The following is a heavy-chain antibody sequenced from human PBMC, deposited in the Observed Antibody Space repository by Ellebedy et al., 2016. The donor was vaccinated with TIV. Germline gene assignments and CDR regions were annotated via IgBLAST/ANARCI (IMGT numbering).Heavy chain of an antibody. Sequence: SETLSLTCTVSGGSISSYYWSWIRQPPGKGLEWIGYIYYNLNTYYNPSLMSRITLSVDTSKNQFSLKLSSVTAADTAVYYCARVAAAAGTFYYGMDVWGQGTTVTVSS. J-gene: IGHJ6*02. V-gene: IGHV4-59*01. CDR1: GGSISSYY. CDR3: ARVAAAAGTFYYGMDV. D-gene: IGHD6-13*01. CDR2: IYYNLNT.